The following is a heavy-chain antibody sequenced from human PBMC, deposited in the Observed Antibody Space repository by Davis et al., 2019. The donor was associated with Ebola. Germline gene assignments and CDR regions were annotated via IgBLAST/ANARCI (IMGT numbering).Heavy chain of an antibody. CDR3: ARTAVTGIGFDS. CDR2: MNPKSGNT. J-gene: IGHJ5*01. V-gene: IGHV1-8*01. Sequence: ASVKVSCKASEYTFTSYDINWVRQATGQGLEWVAWMNPKSGNTGYAQKFQGRVTMTRDTSIRTAYMELSGLRSEDTAVYYCARTAVTGIGFDSWGQGTLVTVSS. D-gene: IGHD6-19*01. CDR1: EYTFTSYD.